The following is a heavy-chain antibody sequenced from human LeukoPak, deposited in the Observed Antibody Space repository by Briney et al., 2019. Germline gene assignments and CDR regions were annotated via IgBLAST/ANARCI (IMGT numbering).Heavy chain of an antibody. J-gene: IGHJ4*02. CDR1: GGSIIRTKW. D-gene: IGHD3-3*01. Sequence: PSETLSLTFGVSGGSIIRTKWWSWVRQPPGQGLEWIGEVSLTGLTNYNPSLSSRVIMALDTSKNHLSLNLTSVTAADTAVYYCTRENGAFYPFGYWGQGTLVTVPS. CDR3: TRENGAFYPFGY. CDR2: VSLTGLT. V-gene: IGHV4-4*02.